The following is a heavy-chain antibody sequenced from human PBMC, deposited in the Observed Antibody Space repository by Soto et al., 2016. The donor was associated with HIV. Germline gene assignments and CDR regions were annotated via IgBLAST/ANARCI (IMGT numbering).Heavy chain of an antibody. J-gene: IGHJ6*03. CDR2: IWYDGSNK. CDR1: GFTFSSYG. V-gene: IGHV3-30*18. Sequence: VQLVESGGGVVQPGRSLRLSCAASGFTFSSYGMHWVRQAPGKGLEWVAVIWYDGSNKYYADSVKGRFTISRDNSKNTLYLQMNSLRAEDTAMYYCAKDFRNSSPVYYMDVWGKGTTVNRLL. D-gene: IGHD6-13*01. CDR3: AKDFRNSSPVYYMDV.